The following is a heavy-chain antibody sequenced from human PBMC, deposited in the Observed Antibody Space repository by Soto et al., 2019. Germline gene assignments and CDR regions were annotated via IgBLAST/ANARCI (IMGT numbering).Heavy chain of an antibody. J-gene: IGHJ5*02. D-gene: IGHD3-10*01. CDR3: ARDRSGNWFDP. V-gene: IGHV4-30-4*08. CDR1: GDFIRNGDYY. Sequence: PSETLSLTCTVTGDFIRNGDYYWTWVRQSPGKGLEWIGYIYYSGNTYYNPSLKSRVAMSIDTSKNQFSLRLTPVTAADTAVYYCARDRSGNWFDPWGQGIQVTVSS. CDR2: IYYSGNT.